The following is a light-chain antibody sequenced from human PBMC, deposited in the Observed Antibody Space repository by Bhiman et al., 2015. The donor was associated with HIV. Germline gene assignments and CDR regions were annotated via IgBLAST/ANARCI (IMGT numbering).Light chain of an antibody. J-gene: IGLJ1*01. CDR2: GST. Sequence: QSVLTQPPSVSGAPGQRVTISCTGSSSNIGADYDVHWYQQLPGTAPKLLIYGSTNRPSGVPDRFSGSKSGTSASLAITGLQAEDEADYYCQSYDSSLSGPLFGTGTKVTVL. CDR3: QSYDSSLSGPL. V-gene: IGLV1-40*01. CDR1: SSNIGADYD.